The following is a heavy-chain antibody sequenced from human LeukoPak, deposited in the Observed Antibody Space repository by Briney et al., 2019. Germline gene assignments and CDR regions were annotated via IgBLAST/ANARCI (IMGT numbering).Heavy chain of an antibody. CDR2: ISAYNGNT. Sequence: ASVKVSCKASGYTFTRYGISWVRQAPGRWLEWMGWISAYNGNTNYAQKLQGRVTMTTDTSTSTAYMELRSLRSDDTAVYYCARATEVYGMDVWGQGTTVTVSS. V-gene: IGHV1-18*01. J-gene: IGHJ6*02. CDR3: ARATEVYGMDV. CDR1: GYTFTRYG.